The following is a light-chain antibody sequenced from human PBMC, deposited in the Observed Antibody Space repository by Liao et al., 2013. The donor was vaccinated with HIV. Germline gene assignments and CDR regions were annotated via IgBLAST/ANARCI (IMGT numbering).Light chain of an antibody. Sequence: SYGLTQPPSVSVSPGQTATITCSGDNLGSKYACWYQQKPGQSPLLVIYEDVMRPSGIPERFSGANSGNTATLTISGTQAMDEADYFCQAWDSNTVLFGGGTKLTVL. V-gene: IGLV3-1*01. CDR3: QAWDSNTVL. CDR1: NLGSKY. CDR2: EDV. J-gene: IGLJ2*01.